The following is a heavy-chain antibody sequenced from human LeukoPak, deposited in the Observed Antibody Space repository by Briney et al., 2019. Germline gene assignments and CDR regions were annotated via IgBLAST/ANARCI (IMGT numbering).Heavy chain of an antibody. V-gene: IGHV1-69*04. Sequence: ASVKVSCKASGGTFSSYAISWVRQAPGQGLEWMGRIIPILGIANYAQKFQGRVTITADKSTNTAYMELSSLRSEDTAVYYCARGPGGVVVTAFHYFDYWGQGPRSPSPQ. CDR1: GGTFSSYA. J-gene: IGHJ4*02. D-gene: IGHD2-21*02. CDR3: ARGPGGVVVTAFHYFDY. CDR2: IIPILGIA.